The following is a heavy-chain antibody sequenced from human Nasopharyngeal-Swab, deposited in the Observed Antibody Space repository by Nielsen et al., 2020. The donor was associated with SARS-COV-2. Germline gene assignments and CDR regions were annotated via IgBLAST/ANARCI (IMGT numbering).Heavy chain of an antibody. CDR3: ARAGAYCSSTSCYIDY. J-gene: IGHJ4*02. CDR1: GGSFSGYC. Sequence: SETLSLTCAVYGGSFSGYCWSWIRQPPGKGLEWIGEINHSGSTNYNPSLKSRVTISVDTSKNQFSLKLSSVTAADTAVYYCARAGAYCSSTSCYIDYWGQGTLVTVSS. D-gene: IGHD2-2*02. V-gene: IGHV4-34*01. CDR2: INHSGST.